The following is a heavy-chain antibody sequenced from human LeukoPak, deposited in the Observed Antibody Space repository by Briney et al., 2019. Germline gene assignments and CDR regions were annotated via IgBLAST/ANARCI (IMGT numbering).Heavy chain of an antibody. V-gene: IGHV1-8*01. CDR2: MNPNSGNT. CDR1: GYTFTSYD. Sequence: GASVKVSCKASGYTFTSYDINWVRQATGQGLEWMGWMNPNSGNTGYAQKFQGRVTMTRNTSISTAYMELSSLRSEDTAVYYCATAYYYDSSGYYMSGYFDYWGQGTLVTVSS. CDR3: ATAYYYDSSGYYMSGYFDY. J-gene: IGHJ4*02. D-gene: IGHD3-22*01.